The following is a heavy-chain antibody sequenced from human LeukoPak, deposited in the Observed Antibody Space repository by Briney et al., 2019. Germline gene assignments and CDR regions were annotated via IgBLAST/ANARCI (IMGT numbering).Heavy chain of an antibody. D-gene: IGHD3-22*01. CDR1: GFPFSRFW. V-gene: IGHV3-7*01. J-gene: IGHJ4*02. CDR3: ARAPSAITMIVVEATGGEYYFDY. Sequence: GGSLRLPCGASGFPFSRFWMSWVRQAPGKGLEGVANKNQDGSEKYYVDSVKGRFTISRDNAENSLYLQMNSLRAEDTAVYYCARAPSAITMIVVEATGGEYYFDYWGQGTLVTVSS. CDR2: KNQDGSEK.